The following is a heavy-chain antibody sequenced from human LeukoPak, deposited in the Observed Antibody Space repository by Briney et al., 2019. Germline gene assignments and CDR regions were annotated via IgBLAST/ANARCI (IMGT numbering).Heavy chain of an antibody. CDR2: ISSSSTYI. CDR3: GRDDGSGYHYAIDY. V-gene: IGHV3-21*01. D-gene: IGHD3-22*01. CDR1: GFTFSSFT. Sequence: GGSLRLSCAASGFTFSSFTINWVRQAPGSGLEWVSSISSSSTYIYYADSVKGRFTLSRDTAKNSLYLQMNSLRAEDTAVYYCGRDDGSGYHYAIDYWGQGTLVTVSS. J-gene: IGHJ4*02.